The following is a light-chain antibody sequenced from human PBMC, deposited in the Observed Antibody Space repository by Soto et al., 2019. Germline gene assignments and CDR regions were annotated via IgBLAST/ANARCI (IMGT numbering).Light chain of an antibody. J-gene: IGKJ1*01. CDR1: QSISSW. CDR2: DAS. CDR3: QQYKTYPWT. Sequence: DIQMTQSPATLSASVGDRVTITCRASQSISSWLAWYQQKPGKVPKLLIDDASSLESGVPSRFSGSGSGTEVTLTISSRQPDDFATYYCQQYKTYPWTFGQGTKVEIK. V-gene: IGKV1-5*01.